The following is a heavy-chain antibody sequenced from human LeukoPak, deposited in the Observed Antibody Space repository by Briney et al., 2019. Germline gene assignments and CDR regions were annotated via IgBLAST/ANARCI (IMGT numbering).Heavy chain of an antibody. CDR3: AGRMGPAAIFGFDY. Sequence: GGSLRLSCAASGFTFSDYYMSWIRQAPGKGLEWVSYISSSGSTIYYAHSVKGRFTISRDNAKKSLYLQMNSLRAEDQAVYYCAGRMGPAAIFGFDYWGQGTLVTVSS. D-gene: IGHD2-2*01. J-gene: IGHJ4*02. CDR2: ISSSGSTI. V-gene: IGHV3-11*04. CDR1: GFTFSDYY.